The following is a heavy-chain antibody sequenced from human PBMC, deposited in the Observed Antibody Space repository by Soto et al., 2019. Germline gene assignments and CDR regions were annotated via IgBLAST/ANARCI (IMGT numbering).Heavy chain of an antibody. CDR3: AKARDSGDFAGSFDS. CDR1: GFTFNDYA. Sequence: GGYLRLSCAASGFTFNDYAINWVRQLPGRGLEYVSGIGGRGGNAFYADSMKGRFIISRDNSKNTVYLQMNNLRVDDSAMYYCAKARDSGDFAGSFDSWGQGTLVTVSS. D-gene: IGHD7-27*01. V-gene: IGHV3-23*01. J-gene: IGHJ4*02. CDR2: IGGRGGNA.